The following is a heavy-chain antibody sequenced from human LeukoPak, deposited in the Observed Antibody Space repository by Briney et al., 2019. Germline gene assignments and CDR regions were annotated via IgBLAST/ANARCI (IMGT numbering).Heavy chain of an antibody. J-gene: IGHJ4*02. Sequence: GGSLRLSCAVSGFTLSSYSMNWVRQAPGKGLEWVSAISGSGGSTYYADSVKGRFTISRDNSKNTLYLQMNSLRAEDTAVYYCAKVGCSSTSCYENYFDYWGQGTLVTVSS. CDR1: GFTLSSYS. V-gene: IGHV3-23*01. CDR2: ISGSGGST. CDR3: AKVGCSSTSCYENYFDY. D-gene: IGHD2-2*01.